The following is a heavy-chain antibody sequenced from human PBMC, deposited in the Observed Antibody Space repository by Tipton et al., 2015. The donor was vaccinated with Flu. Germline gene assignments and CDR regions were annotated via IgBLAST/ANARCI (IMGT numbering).Heavy chain of an antibody. CDR1: GGSLSGYY. CDR3: ARYRGSNARGEGNDAFDI. J-gene: IGHJ3*02. V-gene: IGHV4-4*07. Sequence: TLSLTCNVSGGSLSGYYWSWIRQPAGKGLEWIGRIYTNGRTNYNPSLESRVSISADTSKNEFSLSLSSVTAADTAMYYCARYRGSNARGEGNDAFDIWGQGTMVSVSS. CDR2: IYTNGRT. D-gene: IGHD1-26*01.